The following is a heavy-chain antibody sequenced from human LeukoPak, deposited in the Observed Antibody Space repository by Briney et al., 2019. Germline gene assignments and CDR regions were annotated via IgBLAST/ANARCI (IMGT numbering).Heavy chain of an antibody. Sequence: SETLSLTCTVSGGSISSYYWSWIRQPPGKGLEWIGYIYYSGSTNYNPSLKSRVTISVDTSKNQFSLKLSSVTAADTAVYYCARLGSGSCGYWGQGTLVTASS. J-gene: IGHJ4*02. CDR1: GGSISSYY. CDR3: ARLGSGSCGY. CDR2: IYYSGST. V-gene: IGHV4-59*01. D-gene: IGHD3-10*01.